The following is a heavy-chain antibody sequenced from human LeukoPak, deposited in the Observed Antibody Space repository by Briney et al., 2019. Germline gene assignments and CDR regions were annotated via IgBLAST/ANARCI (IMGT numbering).Heavy chain of an antibody. CDR3: ARDYCSGGSCYSDEFDY. J-gene: IGHJ4*02. V-gene: IGHV1-2*02. D-gene: IGHD2-15*01. CDR2: INPNSGGT. Sequence: GASVKVSCKASGYTFTGYYMHWVRQAPGQGREWMGWINPNSGGTNYAQKFQGRVTMTRDTSISTAYMKLSRLRSDDTAVYYCARDYCSGGSCYSDEFDYWGQGTLVTVSS. CDR1: GYTFTGYY.